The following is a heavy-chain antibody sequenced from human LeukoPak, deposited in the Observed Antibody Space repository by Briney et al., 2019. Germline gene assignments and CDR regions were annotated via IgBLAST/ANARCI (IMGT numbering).Heavy chain of an antibody. D-gene: IGHD4-17*01. V-gene: IGHV1-18*01. CDR1: GYTFSSYG. J-gene: IGHJ5*02. CDR2: IGAYNGNT. CDR3: ARDLGDDLTTVTSGNWFDP. Sequence: ASVKVSCKASGYTFSSYGITWVRRAPGQGLEWMGWIGAYNGNTNYVQKLQGRVTMTTDTSTSTAYMELRSLRSDDTATYFCARDLGDDLTTVTSGNWFDPWGQGTLVTVSS.